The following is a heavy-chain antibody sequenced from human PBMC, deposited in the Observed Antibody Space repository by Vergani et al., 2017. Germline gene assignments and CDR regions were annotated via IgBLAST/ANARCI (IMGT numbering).Heavy chain of an antibody. CDR1: GYSISSGYY. V-gene: IGHV4-38-2*01. J-gene: IGHJ6*02. CDR3: ASGYYYDSSGYYFSYYYYYGMDV. Sequence: QVQLQESGPGLVKPSETLSLTCAVSGYSISSGYYWGWIRQPPGKGLEWIGSIYHSGSTYYNPSLKSRVTISVDTSKNQFSLKLSSVTAADTAVYYCASGYYYDSSGYYFSYYYYYGMDVWGQGTTVTVSS. CDR2: IYHSGST. D-gene: IGHD3-22*01.